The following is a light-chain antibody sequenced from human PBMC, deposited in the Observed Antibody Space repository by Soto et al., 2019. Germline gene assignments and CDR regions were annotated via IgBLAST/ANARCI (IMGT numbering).Light chain of an antibody. V-gene: IGKV1-17*01. J-gene: IGKJ1*01. Sequence: DIQMTQSPSSLSASVGDRVTITCRASQGIRNDLAWYQQKPGKAPKRLISGASSLQSGVPSRFSGSGSETEFTLTISSLQREDFATYYCLQHNSYPRTFGKGTKVDIK. CDR3: LQHNSYPRT. CDR1: QGIRND. CDR2: GAS.